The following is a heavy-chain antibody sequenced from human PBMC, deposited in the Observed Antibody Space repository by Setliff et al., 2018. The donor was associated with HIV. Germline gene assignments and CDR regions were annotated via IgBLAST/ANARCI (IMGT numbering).Heavy chain of an antibody. CDR3: SRVFPPTRGAPFGIPPGAFDI. Sequence: PSETLSLTCSVSGGSMSSYYWSWIRQTASKGLEWIGRIYTSGIIIYNPSLRSRVTMSVDTSKNQFSLKLSSVTAADTAVYYCSRVFPPTRGAPFGIPPGAFDIWGQGTMVTVSS. V-gene: IGHV4-4*07. J-gene: IGHJ3*02. D-gene: IGHD2-21*01. CDR2: IYTSGII. CDR1: GGSMSSYY.